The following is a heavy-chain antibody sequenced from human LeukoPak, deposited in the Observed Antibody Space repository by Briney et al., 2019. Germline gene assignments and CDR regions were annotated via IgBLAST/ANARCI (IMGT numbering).Heavy chain of an antibody. J-gene: IGHJ4*02. D-gene: IGHD5-12*01. CDR3: ARAGEYSGYGFALSYY. CDR1: GYTFTSYY. CDR2: INPSGGST. V-gene: IGHV1-46*01. Sequence: ASVKVSCKASGYTFTSYYMHWVRQAPGQGLEWMGIINPSGGSTSYAQEFQGRVTMTRDTSTSTVYMELSSLRSEDTAVYYCARAGEYSGYGFALSYYWGQGTLVTVPS.